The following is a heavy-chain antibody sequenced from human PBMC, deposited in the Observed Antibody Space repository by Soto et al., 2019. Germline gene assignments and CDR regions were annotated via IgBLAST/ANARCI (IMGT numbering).Heavy chain of an antibody. J-gene: IGHJ4*02. CDR2: ITPMFGKP. V-gene: IGHV1-69*13. Sequence: SVEVSCKASGGTFSRYAINWVRQAPGLGLEWMGGITPMFGKPNYAQKFQGRVTITADEFTSTGYMELRSLRSDDTAVYYCARDGALYDSSGYYFLYWGQGTLVTVSS. CDR1: GGTFSRYA. D-gene: IGHD3-22*01. CDR3: ARDGALYDSSGYYFLY.